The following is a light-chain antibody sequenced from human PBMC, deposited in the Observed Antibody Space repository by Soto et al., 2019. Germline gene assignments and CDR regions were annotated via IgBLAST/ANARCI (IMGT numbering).Light chain of an antibody. CDR3: QQYGSSPRT. J-gene: IGKJ1*01. CDR2: GAS. CDR1: QSVSGSN. Sequence: EIVLTQFPGTLSLSPGERATLSCRASQSVSGSNLAWYQQQPGQAPRLLIYGASSRATGIPDRFSGSESGTDFTLTISRLETEDFAVYYCQQYGSSPRTFGQGTKVDIK. V-gene: IGKV3-20*01.